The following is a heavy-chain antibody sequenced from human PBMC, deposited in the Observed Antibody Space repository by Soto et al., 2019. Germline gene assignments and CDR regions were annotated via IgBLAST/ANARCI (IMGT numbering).Heavy chain of an antibody. Sequence: EVQLVESGGGLVQSGGSLRLSCIASGFSLTRYWMSWVRQTPGKGLEWVAKINEDGTKRDYMESVEGRFTISRDNAKNSLSLQMNSLRADDTAVYYWTRWDGRCSGGSCFFDSWGQGTLVTVSS. J-gene: IGHJ4*02. D-gene: IGHD2-15*01. CDR2: INEDGTKR. CDR3: TRWDGRCSGGSCFFDS. CDR1: GFSLTRYW. V-gene: IGHV3-7*01.